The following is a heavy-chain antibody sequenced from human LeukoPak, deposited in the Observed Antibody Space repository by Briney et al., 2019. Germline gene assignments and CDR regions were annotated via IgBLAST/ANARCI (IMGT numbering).Heavy chain of an antibody. Sequence: SETLSLTCAVYGGSFSGYYWSWIRQPPGKGLEWIGSIYHSGSTYYNPSLKSRVTISVDTSKNQFSLKLSSVTAADTAVYYCATNTALHIVVVIAMSGGYFDYWGQGTLVTVSS. D-gene: IGHD2-21*01. J-gene: IGHJ4*02. CDR3: ATNTALHIVVVIAMSGGYFDY. V-gene: IGHV4-34*01. CDR1: GGSFSGYY. CDR2: IYHSGST.